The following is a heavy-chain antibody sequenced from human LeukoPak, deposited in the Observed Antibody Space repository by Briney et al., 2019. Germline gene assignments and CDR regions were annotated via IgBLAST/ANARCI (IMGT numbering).Heavy chain of an antibody. D-gene: IGHD3-3*01. CDR2: ISSSSSTI. CDR1: GFTFSSYS. CDR3: ASVPFWSGTSEFDP. Sequence: GGSLRLSCAASGFTFSSYSMNWVRQAPGKGLEWVSYISSSSSTIYYADSVKGRFTISRDNAKNSLYLQMNSLRAEDTAVYYCASVPFWSGTSEFDPWGQGTLVTASS. V-gene: IGHV3-48*01. J-gene: IGHJ5*02.